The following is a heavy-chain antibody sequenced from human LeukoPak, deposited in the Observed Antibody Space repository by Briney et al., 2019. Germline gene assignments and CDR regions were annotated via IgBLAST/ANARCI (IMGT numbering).Heavy chain of an antibody. CDR3: ARAKNWNSHYY. D-gene: IGHD1-7*01. Sequence: PSETLSLTCTVSGGSISSSSYYWGWIRQPPGKGLEWIGSIYYSGSTYYNPSLKSRVTISVDTSKNQFSLKLSSVTAADTAVYYCARAKNWNSHYYWGQGTLVTVSS. J-gene: IGHJ4*02. V-gene: IGHV4-39*07. CDR2: IYYSGST. CDR1: GGSISSSSYY.